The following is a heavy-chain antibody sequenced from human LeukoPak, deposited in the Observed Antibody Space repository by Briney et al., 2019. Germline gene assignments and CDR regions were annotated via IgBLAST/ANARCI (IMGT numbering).Heavy chain of an antibody. V-gene: IGHV4-34*01. CDR2: INHSGST. D-gene: IGHD6-13*01. Sequence: SETLSLTCAVYGGSFSGYYWSWIRQPPGKGLEWIGEINHSGSTNYNPSLKSRVTISVDTSKNQFSLKLSSVTAADTAVYYCARGRSSSSWQGSLFGYWGQGTLVTVSS. CDR1: GGSFSGYY. J-gene: IGHJ4*02. CDR3: ARGRSSSSWQGSLFGY.